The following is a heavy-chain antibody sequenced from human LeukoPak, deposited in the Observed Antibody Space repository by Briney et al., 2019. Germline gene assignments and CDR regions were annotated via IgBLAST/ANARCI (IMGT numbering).Heavy chain of an antibody. CDR1: GFTFSSYA. D-gene: IGHD3-16*01. CDR3: AKDDDWGRYKH. J-gene: IGHJ1*01. V-gene: IGHV3-73*01. Sequence: AGGSLRLSCAASGFTFSSYAMHWVRQASGKGLEWVGRIRSKANSYATAYTASLKGRFTISRDDSKNTAYLQMNSLRAEDTAVYYCAKDDDWGRYKHWGQGTLVTVSS. CDR2: IRSKANSYAT.